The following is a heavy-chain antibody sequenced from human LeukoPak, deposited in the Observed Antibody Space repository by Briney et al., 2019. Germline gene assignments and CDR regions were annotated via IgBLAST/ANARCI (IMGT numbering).Heavy chain of an antibody. V-gene: IGHV3-21*01. Sequence: GGSLRLSCAASGFTFSSYSMNWVRQAPGKGLEWVSSISSSSSYIYYADSVKGRFTISRDNSKNTLYLQMNSLRAEDTAVYYCARDYCSGGSCYSGRLSFDYWGQGTLVTVSS. CDR3: ARDYCSGGSCYSGRLSFDY. CDR2: ISSSSSYI. J-gene: IGHJ4*02. D-gene: IGHD2-15*01. CDR1: GFTFSSYS.